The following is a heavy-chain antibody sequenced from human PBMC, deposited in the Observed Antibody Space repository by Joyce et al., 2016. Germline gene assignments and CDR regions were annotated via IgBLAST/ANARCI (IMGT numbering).Heavy chain of an antibody. CDR3: ARGGLWSGYDDIDY. J-gene: IGHJ4*02. D-gene: IGHD3-3*01. V-gene: IGHV1-2*02. CDR2: NNPNSGGA. CDR1: GYTFTGYY. Sequence: QVQLEQSGAEVKKPGASVKVSCKTSGYTFTGYYMHWGRQAPGQGREWMGWNNPNSGGANYAQKFQGRVTMTRDTSISTAYLELSRLRSDDTAVYYCARGGLWSGYDDIDYWGQGTLVTVSS.